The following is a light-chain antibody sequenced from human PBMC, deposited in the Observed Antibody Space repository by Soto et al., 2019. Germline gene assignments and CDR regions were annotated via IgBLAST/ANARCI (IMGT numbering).Light chain of an antibody. CDR1: QSIGTF. J-gene: IGKJ1*01. Sequence: DVQMTQSPSSLSAFVGDRVTVTCRASQSIGTFLNWYQQKPGKAPKVVIYAASSLQSVVPSRFSGSGSGTDFTLTISSLQPEDSATYYCQETYSARGFGQGTKVDIK. CDR3: QETYSARG. V-gene: IGKV1-39*01. CDR2: AAS.